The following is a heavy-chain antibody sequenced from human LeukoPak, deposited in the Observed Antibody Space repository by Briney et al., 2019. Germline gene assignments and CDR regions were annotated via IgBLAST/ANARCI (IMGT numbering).Heavy chain of an antibody. CDR3: AKGTERYREVSSFDS. D-gene: IGHD3-10*01. J-gene: IGHJ4*02. V-gene: IGHV3-23*01. Sequence: GGSLRLSCAASGFTFTTFTMNWVRQAPVKWLDCVSAINRGGGGTYYSDFVKVRFTISRDNSENTLYLQMNSLRAEDTATYYCAKGTERYREVSSFDSWGQGTQVTVSS. CDR2: INRGGGGT. CDR1: GFTFTTFT.